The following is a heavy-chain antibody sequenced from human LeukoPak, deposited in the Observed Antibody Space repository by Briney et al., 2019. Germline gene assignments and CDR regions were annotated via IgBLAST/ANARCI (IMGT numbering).Heavy chain of an antibody. CDR1: GVTFKKSA. V-gene: IGHV3-23*01. J-gene: IGHJ4*02. CDR2: MTSSADKT. CDR3: AKGAADWYLSYIED. Sequence: GGSLRLSCVGSGVTFKKSAMSWVRQSPGKGLEWVSTMTSSADKTYYADSVKGRFTISRDDSKNTLYLLLSSLRDDDTALYYCAKGAADWYLSYIEDWGQGTRVIVSS. D-gene: IGHD3-9*01.